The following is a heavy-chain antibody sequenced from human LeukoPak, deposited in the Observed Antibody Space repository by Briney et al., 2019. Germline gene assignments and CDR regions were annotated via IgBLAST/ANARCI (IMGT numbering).Heavy chain of an antibody. CDR1: GYTLTSYY. D-gene: IGHD2/OR15-2a*01. V-gene: IGHV1-46*01. CDR2: INPSGGST. Sequence: ASVKVSCKPSGYTLTSYYMHWVRQAPGQGLEWMGIINPSGGSTSYTQKFQGRVTMTRDTSTTTVYMELSSLRSQDTAVYYCARHKEVGDYYYFDYWGQGTLVTVSS. J-gene: IGHJ4*02. CDR3: ARHKEVGDYYYFDY.